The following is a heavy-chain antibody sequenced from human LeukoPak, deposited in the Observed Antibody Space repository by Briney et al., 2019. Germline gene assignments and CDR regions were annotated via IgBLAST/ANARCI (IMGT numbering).Heavy chain of an antibody. CDR3: ARVKIVGATNFDF. CDR1: GFTFSSHW. J-gene: IGHJ4*02. Sequence: PGGSLRLSCAASGFTFSSHWMSWVRQAPGKGLEWVANIKQDGNKKYYVDSVKGRFTISRDNAKNSLYLQMNSLRAEDTAVYYCARVKIVGATNFDFWGQGTLVTVSS. D-gene: IGHD1-26*01. CDR2: IKQDGNKK. V-gene: IGHV3-7*01.